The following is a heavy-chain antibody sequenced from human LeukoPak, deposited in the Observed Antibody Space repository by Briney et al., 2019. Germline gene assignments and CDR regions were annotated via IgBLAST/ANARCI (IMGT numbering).Heavy chain of an antibody. Sequence: VASVKVSCKASGYTFTSYDINWVRQATGQGLEWVGWMTPKSGNTGYAQKFQGRVTMTRDTSTGTAYMDLSSLRSEDTAVYFCASLHSGSYGYWGQGTLVTVSS. V-gene: IGHV1-8*01. J-gene: IGHJ4*02. CDR1: GYTFTSYD. CDR2: MTPKSGNT. D-gene: IGHD1-26*01. CDR3: ASLHSGSYGY.